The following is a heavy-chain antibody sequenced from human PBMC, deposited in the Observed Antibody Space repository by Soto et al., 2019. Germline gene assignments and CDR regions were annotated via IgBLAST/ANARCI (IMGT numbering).Heavy chain of an antibody. D-gene: IGHD1-26*01. CDR3: ASWEGNTWFDP. V-gene: IGHV4-34*01. CDR1: GGSFSGYY. CDR2: INHSGSN. J-gene: IGHJ5*02. Sequence: QVQLQQWGAGLLKPSETLSLTCAVYGGSFSGYYWSWIRQPPGKGLEWIGEINHSGSNKYNPSLKSRITISVDTSKNQFSLKLSSVTAADTAVYYCASWEGNTWFDPWGQGTLVTVSS.